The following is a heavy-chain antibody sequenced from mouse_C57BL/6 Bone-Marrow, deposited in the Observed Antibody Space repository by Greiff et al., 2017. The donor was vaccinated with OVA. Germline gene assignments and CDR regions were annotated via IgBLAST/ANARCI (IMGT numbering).Heavy chain of an antibody. CDR3: AMGLRYRAWFAY. D-gene: IGHD1-1*01. J-gene: IGHJ3*01. V-gene: IGHV1-76*01. Sequence: QVQLQQSGAELVRPGASVKLSCKASGYTFTDYYINWVKQRPGQGLEWIARIYPGSGNTYYNEKFKGKATLTAEKSSSTAYMQLSSLTSEDSAVYFCAMGLRYRAWFAYWGQGTLVTVSA. CDR2: IYPGSGNT. CDR1: GYTFTDYY.